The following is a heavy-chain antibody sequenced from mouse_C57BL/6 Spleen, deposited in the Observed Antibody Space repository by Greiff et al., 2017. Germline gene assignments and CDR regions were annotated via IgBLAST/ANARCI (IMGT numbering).Heavy chain of an antibody. V-gene: IGHV1-64*01. CDR1: GYTFTSYW. CDR2: IHPNSGST. D-gene: IGHD2-5*01. J-gene: IGHJ4*01. CDR3: ARSKYYAMDY. Sequence: QVQLQQPGAELVKPGASVKLSCKASGYTFTSYWMHWVKQRPGQGLEWIGMIHPNSGSTNYNEKFKSKATLTEDKSSSTAYMQLSSLTSEDSAVDYCARSKYYAMDYWGQGTSVTVSS.